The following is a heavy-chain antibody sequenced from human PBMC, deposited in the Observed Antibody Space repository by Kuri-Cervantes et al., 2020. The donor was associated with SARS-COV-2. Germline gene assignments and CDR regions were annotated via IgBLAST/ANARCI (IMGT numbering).Heavy chain of an antibody. Sequence: GGSLRLSCAASGFTFSSYAMSWVRQAPGKGLEWVSAIGGSGGSTYYADSVKGRFTISRDNSKNTLYLQMNSLRAEDTAVYYCAKDYYSSSSNYFDYWGQGTLVTVSS. J-gene: IGHJ4*02. D-gene: IGHD6-6*01. V-gene: IGHV3-23*01. CDR1: GFTFSSYA. CDR2: IGGSGGST. CDR3: AKDYYSSSSNYFDY.